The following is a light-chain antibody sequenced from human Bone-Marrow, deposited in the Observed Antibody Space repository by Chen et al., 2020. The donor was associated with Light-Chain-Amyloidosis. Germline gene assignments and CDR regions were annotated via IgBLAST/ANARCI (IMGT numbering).Light chain of an antibody. CDR1: QSVRSNY. V-gene: IGKV3-20*01. Sequence: EIVLTQSPGTLSLSPGERATLSCRASQSVRSNYLAWYQQKPGQAPRLLIYGASSRATGIPDRFTGSGSGTDFTLTINRLEPEDFAMYYCQQYGTSPLTFGGGTKVEIK. J-gene: IGKJ4*01. CDR3: QQYGTSPLT. CDR2: GAS.